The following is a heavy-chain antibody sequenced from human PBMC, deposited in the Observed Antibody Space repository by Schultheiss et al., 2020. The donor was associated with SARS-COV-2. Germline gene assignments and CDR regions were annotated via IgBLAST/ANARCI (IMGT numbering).Heavy chain of an antibody. CDR3: ARFGGVFDY. J-gene: IGHJ4*02. Sequence: SETLSLTCTVSGGSISSSSYYWGWIRQPPGKGLEWIGYIYYSGSIYCNPSLKSRVTMSVDTSKNQFSLKLSSVTAADTAVYYCARFGGVFDYWGQGTLVTVSS. CDR2: IYYSGSI. V-gene: IGHV4-39*07. D-gene: IGHD3-16*01. CDR1: GGSISSSSYY.